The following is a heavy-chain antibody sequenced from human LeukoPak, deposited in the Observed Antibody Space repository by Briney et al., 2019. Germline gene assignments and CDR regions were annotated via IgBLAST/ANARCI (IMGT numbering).Heavy chain of an antibody. CDR2: ISYDGSNK. J-gene: IGHJ6*02. CDR3: ARDLSGSYDVYYYYGMDV. CDR1: GFAFSSYG. Sequence: GGSLRLSCAASGFAFSSYGRHWVRQAPGKGLEWVTVISYDGSNKYYADSVKGRFTISRDNSKNTLYLQMNSLRAEDTAVYYCARDLSGSYDVYYYYGMDVWGQGTTVTVSS. D-gene: IGHD3-10*01. V-gene: IGHV3-30*03.